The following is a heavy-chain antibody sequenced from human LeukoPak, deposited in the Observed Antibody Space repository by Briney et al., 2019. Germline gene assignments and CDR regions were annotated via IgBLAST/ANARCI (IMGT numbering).Heavy chain of an antibody. D-gene: IGHD3-9*01. Sequence: PSETLSLTCTVSGGSISSSHYYWGWIRQPPGKGLEWMGTIYYNGRTYYNPSLKSRVTISVDTSKNQFSLKLNSLTAADTAVYYCATRMYVLRYAIDYWGQGTLATVSS. CDR3: ATRMYVLRYAIDY. CDR2: IYYNGRT. V-gene: IGHV4-39*01. CDR1: GGSISSSHYY. J-gene: IGHJ4*02.